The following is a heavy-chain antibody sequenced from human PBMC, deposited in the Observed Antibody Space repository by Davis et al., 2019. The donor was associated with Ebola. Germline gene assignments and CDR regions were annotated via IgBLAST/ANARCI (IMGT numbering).Heavy chain of an antibody. V-gene: IGHV4-39*01. J-gene: IGHJ4*02. D-gene: IGHD3-10*01. Sequence: SETLSLTCTVSGASISSSSAYWDWIRQPPGKGLEWIASIYYSGSTYYNPSLKSRVTISVDTSKNQFSLKLSSVTAADTAVYYCARNFAVITMVQGVISEFDYWGQGTLVTVSS. CDR1: GASISSSSAY. CDR2: IYYSGST. CDR3: ARNFAVITMVQGVISEFDY.